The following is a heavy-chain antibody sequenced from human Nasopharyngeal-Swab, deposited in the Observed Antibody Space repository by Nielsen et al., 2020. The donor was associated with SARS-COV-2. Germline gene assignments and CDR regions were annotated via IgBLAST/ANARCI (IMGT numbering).Heavy chain of an antibody. CDR1: VGSWNSGGHF. Sequence: LSLSCTVSVGSWNSGGHFWSWIRHPPGKGLEWIGYISDSGTTYYNQSLQSRLSILLDTSKTQFSLRLSAVTAADTAVYYCAGDATGYAYIDYWGQGILVTVSS. J-gene: IGHJ4*02. D-gene: IGHD3-9*01. V-gene: IGHV4-30-4*01. CDR3: AGDATGYAYIDY. CDR2: ISDSGTT.